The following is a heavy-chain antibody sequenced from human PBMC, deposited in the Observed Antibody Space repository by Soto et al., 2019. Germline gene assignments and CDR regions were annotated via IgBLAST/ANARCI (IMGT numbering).Heavy chain of an antibody. J-gene: IGHJ6*02. Sequence: TLSLTCAVYGGSFSGYYWSWIRQPRGKGLEWIGEINHSGSTNYNPSLKSRVTISVDTSKNQFSLKLSSVTAADTAVYYCARGPLRYYGSGSYWYYYYGMDVWGQGTTVTVS. CDR2: INHSGST. CDR3: ARGPLRYYGSGSYWYYYYGMDV. D-gene: IGHD3-10*01. CDR1: GGSFSGYY. V-gene: IGHV4-34*01.